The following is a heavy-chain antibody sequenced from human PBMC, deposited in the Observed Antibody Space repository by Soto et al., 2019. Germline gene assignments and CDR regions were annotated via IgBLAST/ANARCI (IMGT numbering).Heavy chain of an antibody. J-gene: IGHJ5*01. CDR1: GYTFTGYY. D-gene: IGHD2-15*01. CDR2: INPNSGGT. Sequence: ASVKVSCKASGYTFTGYYMHWVRQAPGQGLEWMGWINPNSGGTNYAQKFQGRVTMTRDTSISTAYMELSRLRSDDTAVYYCARESEYCSGGSCYVNWFDSWGQGTLVTVS. V-gene: IGHV1-2*02. CDR3: ARESEYCSGGSCYVNWFDS.